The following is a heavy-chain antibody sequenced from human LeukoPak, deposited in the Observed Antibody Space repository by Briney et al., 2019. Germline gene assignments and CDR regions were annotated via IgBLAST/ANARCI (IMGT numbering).Heavy chain of an antibody. J-gene: IGHJ4*02. V-gene: IGHV3-74*01. CDR2: INSDGSST. CDR3: ARVAVVPAAYFDY. Sequence: GESLRLSCAASGFTFSSYWMHWVRQAPGKGLVWVSRINSDGSSTIYADSVKGRFTISRDNAKNTLYLQMNSLRAEDTAVYYCARVAVVPAAYFDYWGQGTLVTVSS. CDR1: GFTFSSYW. D-gene: IGHD2-2*01.